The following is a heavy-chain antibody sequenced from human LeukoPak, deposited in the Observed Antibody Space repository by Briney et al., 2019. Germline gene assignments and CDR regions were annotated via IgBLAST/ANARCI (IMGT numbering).Heavy chain of an antibody. CDR1: GFTFRNFW. CDR2: INWNGGST. Sequence: RPGGSLRLSCAASGFTFRNFWMSWVRQAPGKGLEWVSGINWNGGSTGYADSVKGRFTISRDNAKNSLYLQMNSLRAEDTALYHCARESDGEEFDYWGQGTLVTVSS. J-gene: IGHJ4*02. V-gene: IGHV3-20*01. D-gene: IGHD4-17*01. CDR3: ARESDGEEFDY.